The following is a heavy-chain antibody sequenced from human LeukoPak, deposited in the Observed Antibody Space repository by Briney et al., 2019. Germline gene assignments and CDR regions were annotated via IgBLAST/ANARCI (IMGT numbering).Heavy chain of an antibody. CDR1: GYSISSGYY. CDR3: ARADYVSDY. CDR2: IYHSGST. Sequence: SETLSLTCTVSGYSISSGYYWGWIRQPPGKGLEWIGSIYHSGSTYYNPSLKSRVTISVDTSKNQFSLKLSSVTAADTAVYYCARADYVSDYWGQGTLVTVSS. J-gene: IGHJ4*02. D-gene: IGHD4-17*01. V-gene: IGHV4-38-2*02.